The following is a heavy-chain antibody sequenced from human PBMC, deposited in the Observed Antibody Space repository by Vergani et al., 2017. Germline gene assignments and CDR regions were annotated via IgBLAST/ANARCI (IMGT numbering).Heavy chain of an antibody. CDR2: IYHSGST. J-gene: IGHJ6*02. CDR1: DYSITSDYY. D-gene: IGHD6-13*01. CDR3: ARDHYSSSRFSRPRGYYYYGLDV. Sequence: QVQLQESGPGLVKTSETLSLTCTVSDYSITSDYYWGWIRQPPGKGLEWIASIYHSGSTYYNPSLKSRVSISLDTSKNQFSLKLTSVTAADTAVYYCARDHYSSSRFSRPRGYYYYGLDVWGQGTTVSVSS. V-gene: IGHV4-38-2*02.